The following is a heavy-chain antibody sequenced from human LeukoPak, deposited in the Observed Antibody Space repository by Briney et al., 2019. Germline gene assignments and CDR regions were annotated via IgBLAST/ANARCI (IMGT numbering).Heavy chain of an antibody. CDR1: GFTFSGSA. CDR3: AKGPQLYSGYHPDY. CDR2: ITGSDDRT. D-gene: IGHD5-12*01. V-gene: IGHV3-23*01. Sequence: GGSLRLSCAASGFTFSGSAMTWVRQAPGKGLQWVSTITGSDDRTYYADSVKGRFTISRDFSKNMVHLHMNSLRVKDTAIYYCAKGPQLYSGYHPDYWGQGTLVTVSS. J-gene: IGHJ4*02.